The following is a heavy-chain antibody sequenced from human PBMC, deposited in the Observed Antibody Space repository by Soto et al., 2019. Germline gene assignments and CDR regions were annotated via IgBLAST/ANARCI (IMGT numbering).Heavy chain of an antibody. J-gene: IGHJ4*02. Sequence: EVQLVESGGGLVQPGGSLKLSCAASGFTFSSFWMNWVRQAPGKGLEWVANIKGDGSEKYYVDSVKGRFTISRDNAKHSLYLEMNSLRAEDTAVYYCAAGFPPDYWGQGTLVTVSS. CDR3: AAGFPPDY. CDR2: IKGDGSEK. CDR1: GFTFSSFW. D-gene: IGHD3-10*01. V-gene: IGHV3-7*01.